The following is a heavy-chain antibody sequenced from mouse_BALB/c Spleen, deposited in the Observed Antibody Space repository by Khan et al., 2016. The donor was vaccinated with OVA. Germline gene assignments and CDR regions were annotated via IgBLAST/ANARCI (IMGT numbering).Heavy chain of an antibody. CDR1: GFTFSDYY. D-gene: IGHD1-1*02. CDR3: ARAGYGGFAY. J-gene: IGHJ3*01. CDR2: ISDGGSYT. V-gene: IGHV5-4*02. Sequence: EVELVESGGGLVKPGGSLKLSCAASGFTFSDYYMYWVRQTPEKRLEWVATISDGGSYTYYPDSVKGRFTISRDNAKNNLCLQMSSLKSEDTAMYYCARAGYGGFAYGGQGTLVTVSA.